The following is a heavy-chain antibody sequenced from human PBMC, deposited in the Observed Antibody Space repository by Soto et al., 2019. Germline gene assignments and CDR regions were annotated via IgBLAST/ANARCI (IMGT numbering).Heavy chain of an antibody. J-gene: IGHJ4*02. CDR3: AHIGGSSYEVAY. D-gene: IGHD3-16*01. V-gene: IGHV2-5*02. CDR2: IYWDNDK. CDR1: GFSLSNGVG. Sequence: QITLKESGPTLVRPTQTLTLTCTFSGFSLSNGVGVGWVRQPPGKALEWRALIYWDNDKRYNSSLRSRLTISKGTSRNQVDLIITNVDPVDTATYYCAHIGGSSYEVAYWGQGTLVTVSS.